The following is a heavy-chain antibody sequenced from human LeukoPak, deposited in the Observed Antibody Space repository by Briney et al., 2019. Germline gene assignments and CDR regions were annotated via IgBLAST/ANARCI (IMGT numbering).Heavy chain of an antibody. V-gene: IGHV4-59*08. D-gene: IGHD3-16*02. CDR3: ATQGYYDYVWGSYRHNAYFDY. Sequence: SETLSLTCTVSGGSISGYYWNWIRQPPGKGLEWIGYIYFSGTTNYNPSLKSRLTISVDRSKNQFSLKLSSVTAADTAVYYCATQGYYDYVWGSYRHNAYFDYWGQGTLVTVSS. CDR2: IYFSGTT. CDR1: GGSISGYY. J-gene: IGHJ4*02.